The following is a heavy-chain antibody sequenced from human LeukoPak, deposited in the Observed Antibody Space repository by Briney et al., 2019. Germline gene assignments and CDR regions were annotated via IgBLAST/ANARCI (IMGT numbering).Heavy chain of an antibody. J-gene: IGHJ5*02. CDR2: IIPIFGTA. Sequence: SVKLSCKASAGACSVDAMSWFRQSPGQVLEWMGGIIPIFGTANYAQKFQGRVTITADESTSTAYMELSSLRSEDTAVYYCARYNWFDPWGQGTLVTVSS. CDR1: AGACSVDA. V-gene: IGHV1-69*13. CDR3: ARYNWFDP.